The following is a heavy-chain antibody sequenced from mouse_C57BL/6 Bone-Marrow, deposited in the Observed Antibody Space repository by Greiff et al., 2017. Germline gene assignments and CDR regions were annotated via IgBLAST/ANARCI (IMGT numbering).Heavy chain of an antibody. CDR3: ARGEAWFAY. Sequence: EVKLVESGGGLVKPGGSLTLSCAASGFTFSSYAMSWVRQTPEKRLEWVAYISDGGSYTYYPDNVKGRVTISSDNPKNNLYLQRIHLKSEATAMYYCARGEAWFAYWCQGPRATVTA. J-gene: IGHJ3*01. CDR2: ISDGGSYT. CDR1: GFTFSSYA. V-gene: IGHV5-4*03.